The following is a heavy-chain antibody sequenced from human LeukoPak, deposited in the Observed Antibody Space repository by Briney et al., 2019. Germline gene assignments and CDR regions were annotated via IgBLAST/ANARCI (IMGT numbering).Heavy chain of an antibody. CDR1: GFTFSNYW. J-gene: IGHJ4*02. V-gene: IGHV3-74*01. Sequence: PGGSLRLSCAASGFTFSNYWMHWVRQVPGKGLVWVSHINSDGGIINYADSVKGRFTISRDNAKNSLYLQMNSLRAEDTAVYYCAGARDGYNLQFGYWGQGTLVTVSS. CDR3: AGARDGYNLQFGY. D-gene: IGHD5-24*01. CDR2: INSDGGII.